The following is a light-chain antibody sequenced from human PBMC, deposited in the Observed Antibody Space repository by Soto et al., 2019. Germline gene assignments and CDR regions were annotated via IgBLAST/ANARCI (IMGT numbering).Light chain of an antibody. CDR3: QQYGNSPLT. J-gene: IGKJ4*01. V-gene: IGKV3-20*01. CDR2: GAS. Sequence: EIVLTQSPGTLSLSPGDRATLSCRASQSGSGSYLAWYQQKPGQAPRLLISGASRRATGVPDRFSGSGSGTDFTLTISSPEPDDFAVYYCQQYGNSPLTFGGGTKV. CDR1: QSGSGSY.